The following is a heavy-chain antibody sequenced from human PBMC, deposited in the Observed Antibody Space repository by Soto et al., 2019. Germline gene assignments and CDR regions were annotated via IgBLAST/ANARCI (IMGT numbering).Heavy chain of an antibody. CDR2: IYYSGST. CDR1: GGSISSYY. V-gene: IGHV4-59*01. J-gene: IGHJ4*02. D-gene: IGHD6-19*01. CDR3: ARADEYSSGWYRFDC. Sequence: SETLSLTCTVSGGSISSYYWSWIRQPPGKGLEWIGYIYYSGSTNYNPSLKSRVTISVDSSKNQFSLKLNSVTAADTAVYYCARADEYSSGWYRFDCWGQGTLVTVSS.